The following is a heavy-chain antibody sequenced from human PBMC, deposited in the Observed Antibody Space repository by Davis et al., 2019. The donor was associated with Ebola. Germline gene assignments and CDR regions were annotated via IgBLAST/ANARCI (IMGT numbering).Heavy chain of an antibody. CDR2: INHSGST. CDR3: ARAGSGWTLLDY. CDR1: GGSFSGYY. D-gene: IGHD6-19*01. V-gene: IGHV4-34*01. J-gene: IGHJ4*02. Sequence: SETLSLTCAVYGGSFSGYYWSWIRQPPGKGLEWIGEINHSGSTNYNPSLKSRVTISVDTSKNQFSLKLSSVTAADTAVYYCARAGSGWTLLDYWGQGTLVTVSS.